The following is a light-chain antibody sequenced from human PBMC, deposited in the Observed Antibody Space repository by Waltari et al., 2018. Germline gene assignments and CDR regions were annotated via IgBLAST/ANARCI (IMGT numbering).Light chain of an antibody. Sequence: EIVLTQSPGTLSLSPGERATLSCRASQSVSSSYLAWYQQKPGQAPRHLIYGASSRATGIPDRFSGSGSGTDFTLTISRLEPEDVAGYYCQQYGSSPPTWTFGQGTKVEIK. CDR1: QSVSSSY. J-gene: IGKJ1*01. CDR3: QQYGSSPPTWT. CDR2: GAS. V-gene: IGKV3-20*01.